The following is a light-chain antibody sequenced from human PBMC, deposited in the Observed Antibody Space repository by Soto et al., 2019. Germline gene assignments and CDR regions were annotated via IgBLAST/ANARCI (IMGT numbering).Light chain of an antibody. CDR1: QSVSRY. Sequence: IVLTQSPDTPSLSPGERATLSCRASQSVSRYLVWYQQKPGQGPRVLIYGASSTAAGTPDRFSGSGSGTDFTLTINRLEPEDFAVYYCQQYGSSPPTFGQGTKVDIK. V-gene: IGKV3-20*01. J-gene: IGKJ1*01. CDR3: QQYGSSPPT. CDR2: GAS.